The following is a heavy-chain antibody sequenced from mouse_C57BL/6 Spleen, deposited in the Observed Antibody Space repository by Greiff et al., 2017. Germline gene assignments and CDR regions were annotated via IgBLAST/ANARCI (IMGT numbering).Heavy chain of an antibody. CDR1: GYSITSGYY. Sequence: EVQLQESGPGLVKPSQSLSLTCSVTGYSITSGYYWNWIRQFPGNKLEWMGYISYDGSNNYNPSLKNLISITRDTSKNQFFLKLNSVTTEDTATYYCARSGYDGEVAYWGQGTLVTVSA. CDR3: ARSGYDGEVAY. V-gene: IGHV3-6*01. CDR2: ISYDGSN. D-gene: IGHD2-2*01. J-gene: IGHJ3*01.